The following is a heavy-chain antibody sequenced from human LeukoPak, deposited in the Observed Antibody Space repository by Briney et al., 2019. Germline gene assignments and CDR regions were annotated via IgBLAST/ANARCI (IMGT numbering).Heavy chain of an antibody. CDR1: GGTFSSYA. Sequence: SVKVSCTASGGTFSSYAISWVRQAPGQALEWMGGIIPIFGTANYAQKFQGRVTITADESTSTAYMELSSLRSADTAVYYCARDVSYGSAPNWFDPWGQGTLVTVSS. V-gene: IGHV1-69*01. J-gene: IGHJ5*02. D-gene: IGHD3-10*01. CDR2: IIPIFGTA. CDR3: ARDVSYGSAPNWFDP.